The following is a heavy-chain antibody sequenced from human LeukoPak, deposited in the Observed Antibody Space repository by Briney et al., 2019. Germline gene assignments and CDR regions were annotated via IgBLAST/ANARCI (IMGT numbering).Heavy chain of an antibody. CDR2: IYSGGST. J-gene: IGHJ4*02. CDR1: GFTVSSNY. CDR3: ARDNDCSSASCYVGFDY. Sequence: GGSLRLSCAASGFTVSSNYMSWVRQAPGKGLEWVSVIYSGGSTYYADSVKGRFTISRDNSKNTLYLQMNSLRAEDTAVYYCARDNDCSSASCYVGFDYWGQGTLVTVSS. D-gene: IGHD2-2*01. V-gene: IGHV3-53*05.